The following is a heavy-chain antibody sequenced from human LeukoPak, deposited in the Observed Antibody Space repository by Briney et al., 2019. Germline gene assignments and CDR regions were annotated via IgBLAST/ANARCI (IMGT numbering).Heavy chain of an antibody. CDR3: ARQTSSFDP. V-gene: IGHV4-38-2*01. Sequence: SETLSLTCAVSGYSISSSYYWGWIRQPPGKGLEWIGSIYHSGSTYYNPSLKSRVTISVDTSKNQFSLKLSSVTAADTAVYYCARQTSSFDPWGQGTLVTVSS. J-gene: IGHJ5*02. CDR2: IYHSGST. CDR1: GYSISSSYY. D-gene: IGHD2-15*01.